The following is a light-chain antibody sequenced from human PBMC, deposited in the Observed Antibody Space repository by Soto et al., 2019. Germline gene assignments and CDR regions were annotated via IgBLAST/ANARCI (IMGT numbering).Light chain of an antibody. CDR2: DVT. CDR1: SSDVGGYNY. V-gene: IGLV2-14*03. J-gene: IGLJ1*01. CDR3: SSYTTSNTRQIV. Sequence: QSALTQPASVSGSPGQSITISCTGTSSDVGGYNYVSWYQHHPGKAPKLIIYDVTNRPSGVSNPFSGSKSGNTAYLTISGLQPEYEADYYCSSYTTSNTRQIVFGTGTKLTVL.